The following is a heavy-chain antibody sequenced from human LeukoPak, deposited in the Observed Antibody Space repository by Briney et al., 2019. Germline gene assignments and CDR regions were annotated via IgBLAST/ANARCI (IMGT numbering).Heavy chain of an antibody. V-gene: IGHV3-53*01. CDR1: GFTVSDTF. Sequence: GGSLRLSCAASGFTVSDTFMKWVRQAPGKGLEWVSVIYRGGSTYYADSVKGRFTISRDNSRNTLYLQMNSLRVEDTAVYYCARGYCNDSSGYIPVDYWGQGTLVTVSS. D-gene: IGHD3-22*01. CDR2: IYRGGST. J-gene: IGHJ4*02. CDR3: ARGYCNDSSGYIPVDY.